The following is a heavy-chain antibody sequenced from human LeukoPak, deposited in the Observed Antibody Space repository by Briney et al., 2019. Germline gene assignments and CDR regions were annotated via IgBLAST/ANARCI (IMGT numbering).Heavy chain of an antibody. Sequence: SETLSLTCTVSGGSISSYYWSWIRQPPGKGLEWIGYIYYSGSTNYNPSLKSRVTISVDTSKNQFSLKLSSVTAADTAVYYCARVTAYYDFWSGFAGGDSGWFDPWGQGTLVTVSS. CDR3: ARVTAYYDFWSGFAGGDSGWFDP. J-gene: IGHJ5*02. CDR2: IYYSGST. V-gene: IGHV4-59*01. D-gene: IGHD3-3*01. CDR1: GGSISSYY.